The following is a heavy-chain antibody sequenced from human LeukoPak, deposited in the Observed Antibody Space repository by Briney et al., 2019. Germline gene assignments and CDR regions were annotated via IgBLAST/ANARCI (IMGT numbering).Heavy chain of an antibody. Sequence: PGGSLRLSCAASGFTFDDYGMSWVRQAPGKGLEWVSGINWNGGSTGYADSVKGRFTISRDNAKNSLYLQMNSLRAEDTASYYCARDLGDYYYYYMDVWGKGTTVTVSS. CDR2: INWNGGST. CDR3: ARDLGDYYYYYMDV. CDR1: GFTFDDYG. V-gene: IGHV3-20*04. J-gene: IGHJ6*03.